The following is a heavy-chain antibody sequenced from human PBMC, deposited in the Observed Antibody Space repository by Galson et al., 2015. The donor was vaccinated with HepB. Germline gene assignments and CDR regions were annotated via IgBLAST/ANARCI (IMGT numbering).Heavy chain of an antibody. CDR2: IIPIFGTA. V-gene: IGHV1-69*06. D-gene: IGHD6-19*01. Sequence: SVKVSCKASGGTFSSYAISWVRQAPGQGLEWMGGIIPIFGTANYAQKFQGRVTITADKSTSTAYMELSSLRSEDTAVYYCASIAVAGTRGYYYYGMDVWGQGTTVTVSS. J-gene: IGHJ6*02. CDR1: GGTFSSYA. CDR3: ASIAVAGTRGYYYYGMDV.